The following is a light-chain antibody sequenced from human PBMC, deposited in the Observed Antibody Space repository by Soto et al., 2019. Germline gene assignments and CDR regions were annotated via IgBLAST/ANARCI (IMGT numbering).Light chain of an antibody. CDR1: SFNIGAGYD. CDR2: GNS. Sequence: QSVLTQPPSVSGAPGQRVTISCTGSSFNIGAGYDVHWYQQLPGTAPKLLIYGNSNRPSGVPDRFSGSKSGTSASLAITGLQAEDEADYYCQSYDSSLSGPEVVFGGGTKVTVL. J-gene: IGLJ2*01. CDR3: QSYDSSLSGPEVV. V-gene: IGLV1-40*01.